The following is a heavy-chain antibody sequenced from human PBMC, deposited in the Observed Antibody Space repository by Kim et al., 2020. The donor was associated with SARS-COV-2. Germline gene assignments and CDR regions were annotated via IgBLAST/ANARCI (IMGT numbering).Heavy chain of an antibody. Sequence: ASVKVSCKASGYTFTSYYMHWVRQAPGQGLEWMGIINPSGGSTSYAQKFQGRVTMTRDTSTSTVYMELSSLRSEDTAVYYCAREGYYDSSDGGYYYGMDVWGQGTTVTVSS. CDR1: GYTFTSYY. J-gene: IGHJ6*02. V-gene: IGHV1-46*01. CDR2: INPSGGST. CDR3: AREGYYDSSDGGYYYGMDV. D-gene: IGHD3-22*01.